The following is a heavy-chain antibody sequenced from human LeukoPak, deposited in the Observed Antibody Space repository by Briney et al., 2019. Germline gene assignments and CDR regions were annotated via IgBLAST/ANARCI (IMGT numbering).Heavy chain of an antibody. Sequence: PGGSLRLSCAASGFTFSSYAMSWVRQAPGKGLEWVSAISGSGGSTYYADSVKGRFTISRDNSKNTLYLQMNSLRAEDTAVYYCAKDRKVGGWYDNWFDPWGQGTLVTVSS. J-gene: IGHJ5*02. CDR2: ISGSGGST. V-gene: IGHV3-23*01. D-gene: IGHD6-19*01. CDR1: GFTFSSYA. CDR3: AKDRKVGGWYDNWFDP.